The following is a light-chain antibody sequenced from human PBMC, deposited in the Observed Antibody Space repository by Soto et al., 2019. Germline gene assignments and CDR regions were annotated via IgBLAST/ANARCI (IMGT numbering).Light chain of an antibody. J-gene: IGKJ3*01. Sequence: EIVLTQSPATLSLSPGGRATLSCRASQGISSYLAWYRQKPGQAPRLPIYDASTRATGIPARFSGSGSGTDFTLTISSLEPEDFAVYYCQQRSNWPLTFGPGTKVDIK. CDR1: QGISSY. V-gene: IGKV3-11*01. CDR3: QQRSNWPLT. CDR2: DAS.